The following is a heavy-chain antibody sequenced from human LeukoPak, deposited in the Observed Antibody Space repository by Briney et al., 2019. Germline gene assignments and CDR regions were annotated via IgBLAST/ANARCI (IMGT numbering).Heavy chain of an antibody. CDR2: ISSSSSYI. Sequence: GGSLRLSCAASGFTFSSYSMNWVRQAPGKGLEWVSSISSSSSYIYYADSVKGRFTISRDNAKNSLYLQMNSLRAEDTAVYYCARDPNDYYDSSRYWYFDLWGRGTLVTVSP. J-gene: IGHJ2*01. D-gene: IGHD3-22*01. CDR3: ARDPNDYYDSSRYWYFDL. CDR1: GFTFSSYS. V-gene: IGHV3-21*01.